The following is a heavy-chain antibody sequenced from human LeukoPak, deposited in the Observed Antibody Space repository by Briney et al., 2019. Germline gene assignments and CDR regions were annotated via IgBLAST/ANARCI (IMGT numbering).Heavy chain of an antibody. J-gene: IGHJ4*02. Sequence: ASVKVSCKASGYTFTGYYMHWVRQAPGQGLEWMGWINPNSGGTNYAQKFQGRVTMTRDTSISTAYMELSRLRSDDTAVYYCAREADAAGYGALFDYWGQGTLVTVSS. D-gene: IGHD4-17*01. CDR1: GYTFTGYY. CDR3: AREADAAGYGALFDY. V-gene: IGHV1-2*02. CDR2: INPNSGGT.